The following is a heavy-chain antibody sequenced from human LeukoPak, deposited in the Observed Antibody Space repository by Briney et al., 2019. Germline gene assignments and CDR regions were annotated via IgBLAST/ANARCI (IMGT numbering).Heavy chain of an antibody. V-gene: IGHV3-9*01. CDR3: AKVGQNYDILTYYFDY. CDR2: INWSSASI. Sequence: GGSLRLSCVASGFTFDDYAMHWVRQGPGKGLEWVSGINWSSASIGYADSVKGRFTISRDTSKNALYLQMNSLRVEDTAVYYCAKVGQNYDILTYYFDYWGQGTLVTVSS. CDR1: GFTFDDYA. J-gene: IGHJ4*02. D-gene: IGHD3-9*01.